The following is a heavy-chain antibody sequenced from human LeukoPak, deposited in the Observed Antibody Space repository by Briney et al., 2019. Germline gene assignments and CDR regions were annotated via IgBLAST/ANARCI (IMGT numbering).Heavy chain of an antibody. CDR3: ARGDIVVVPAAIGWFDP. J-gene: IGHJ5*02. V-gene: IGHV1-46*01. CDR1: GYTFTSYY. Sequence: APVKVSWKASGYTFTSYYMHWVRQAPGQGLEWMGIINPSGGSTSYAQKFQGRVTMTRDMSTSTVYMELSSLRSEDTAVYYCARGDIVVVPAAIGWFDPWGQGTLVTVSS. D-gene: IGHD2-2*02. CDR2: INPSGGST.